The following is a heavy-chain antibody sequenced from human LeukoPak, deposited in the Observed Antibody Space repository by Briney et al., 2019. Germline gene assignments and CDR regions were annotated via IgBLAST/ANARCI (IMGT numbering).Heavy chain of an antibody. J-gene: IGHJ4*02. CDR2: IYNSGNT. CDR1: GASIRSYY. CDR3: ARDLTTIGYLDN. D-gene: IGHD1-14*01. Sequence: SETLSLTCTASGASIRSYYWSWIRQPPGKGLEWIGYIYNSGNTNYNPSLKSRVTISVETSKNQFSLKLNSVTAADTAVYYCARDLTTIGYLDNWGQGTLATVSS. V-gene: IGHV4-59*01.